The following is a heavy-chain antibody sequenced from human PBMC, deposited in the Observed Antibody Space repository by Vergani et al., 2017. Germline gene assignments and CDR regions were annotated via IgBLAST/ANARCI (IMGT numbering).Heavy chain of an antibody. J-gene: IGHJ3*02. Sequence: QVQLVQSGAEVKKPGSSVKVSCKASGGTFSSYAISWVRQAPGQGLEWMGGIIPIFGTANYAQKFQGRVTITADKSISTAYMELSSLRSEDTAVYYCASQSLRDFWSGFRAYDAFDIWGQGTMVTVSS. D-gene: IGHD3-3*01. CDR2: IIPIFGTA. CDR3: ASQSLRDFWSGFRAYDAFDI. V-gene: IGHV1-69*06. CDR1: GGTFSSYA.